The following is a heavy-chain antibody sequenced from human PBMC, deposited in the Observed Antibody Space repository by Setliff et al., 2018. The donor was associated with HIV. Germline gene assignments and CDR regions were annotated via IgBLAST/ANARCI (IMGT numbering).Heavy chain of an antibody. CDR3: VRDIKYASGSSYLGPSPGFDC. CDR2: INPNSGGT. CDR1: GYTFTGHY. V-gene: IGHV1-2*06. D-gene: IGHD3-10*01. Sequence: ASVKVSCKASGYTFTGHYIHWVRQAPGQGLEWMGRINPNSGGTNYAQKFQGRFTMTRDTSISTAYMELSRLRSDDTALYYCVRDIKYASGSSYLGPSPGFDCWGQGTLVTVSS. J-gene: IGHJ4*02.